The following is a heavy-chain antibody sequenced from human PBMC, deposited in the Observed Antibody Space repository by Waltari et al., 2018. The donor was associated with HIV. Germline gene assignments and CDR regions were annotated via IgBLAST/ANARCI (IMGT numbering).Heavy chain of an antibody. Sequence: QVQLQESGPGLVRPSETLSLHCTVSVSAIRSGFYWAWIRRPRGKGLEWIGSMFHSGSTYYNPSLKSRVTMSIDVTKNRISLNLKSVTATDTALYYCARAQENSGGLAFQLWGLGTLVTVSS. CDR2: MFHSGST. V-gene: IGHV4-38-2*02. CDR3: ARAQENSGGLAFQL. CDR1: VSAIRSGFY. J-gene: IGHJ1*01. D-gene: IGHD2-15*01.